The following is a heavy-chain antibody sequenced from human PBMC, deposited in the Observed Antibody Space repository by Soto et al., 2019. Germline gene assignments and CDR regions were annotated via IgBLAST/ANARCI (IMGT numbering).Heavy chain of an antibody. V-gene: IGHV6-1*01. CDR3: ARDTGQWLVHYYYYGMDV. J-gene: IGHJ6*02. Sequence: SQTLSLTCAISGDSVSSNSAAWNWIRQSPSRGLEWLGRTYYRSKWYNDYAVSVKSRITINPDTSKNQFSLQLNSVTPEDTAVYYCARDTGQWLVHYYYYGMDVWGQGTTVTVSS. D-gene: IGHD6-19*01. CDR2: TYYRSKWYN. CDR1: GDSVSSNSAA.